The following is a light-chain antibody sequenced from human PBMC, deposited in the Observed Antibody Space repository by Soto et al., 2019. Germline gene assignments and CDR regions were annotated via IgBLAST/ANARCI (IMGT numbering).Light chain of an antibody. V-gene: IGKV1-5*01. CDR1: QSISSW. CDR2: DAS. Sequence: DIQMTQSPSTLSASVGDRVTITCRASQSISSWLAWYQQKPGKAPKLLIYDASNLETGVPARFSGRGSGTDPTFTISSLQPDDFATYYCQHYNSYSEAFGQGTKVDIK. J-gene: IGKJ1*01. CDR3: QHYNSYSEA.